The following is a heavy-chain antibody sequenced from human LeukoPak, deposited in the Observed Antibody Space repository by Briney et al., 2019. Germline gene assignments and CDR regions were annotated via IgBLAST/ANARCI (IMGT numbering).Heavy chain of an antibody. J-gene: IGHJ4*02. V-gene: IGHV4-59*01. CDR2: IYYSGTT. Sequence: SETLSLTCTVSGGSISSDYWSWIRQPPGKGLEWIGYIYYSGTTNYNPSLKSRVTISVDTSKNQFSLRLSSVTAADTAVYYCAREPRSPGGRGRPFDFWGQGTLVTVS. D-gene: IGHD2-15*01. CDR1: GGSISSDY. CDR3: AREPRSPGGRGRPFDF.